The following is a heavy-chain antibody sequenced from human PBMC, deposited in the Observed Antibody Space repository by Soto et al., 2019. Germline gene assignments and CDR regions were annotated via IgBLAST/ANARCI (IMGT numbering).Heavy chain of an antibody. V-gene: IGHV3-23*01. Sequence: GGSPRLSCAASGFTFSSYAMSWVRQAPGKGLEWVSAISGSGGSTYYADSVKGRFAISRDNSKNTLYLQMNSLRAEDTAVYYCVPGGRSTNWFDPWGQGTLVTVSS. CDR1: GFTFSSYA. J-gene: IGHJ5*02. D-gene: IGHD3-16*01. CDR2: ISGSGGST. CDR3: VPGGRSTNWFDP.